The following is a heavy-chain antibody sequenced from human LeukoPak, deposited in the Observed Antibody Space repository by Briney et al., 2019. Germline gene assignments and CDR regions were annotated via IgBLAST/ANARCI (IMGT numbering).Heavy chain of an antibody. J-gene: IGHJ4*02. CDR2: IKQDGSEK. D-gene: IGHD3-10*01. CDR3: ERRFGYYGSGSHYNFDY. Sequence: GGSLRLSCTASGFRITSYWMSWVRQAPGKGLEWVANIKQDGSEKYYVDSVKGQFTISRDNAKNSLYLQMNSLRADDTAVYYCERRFGYYGSGSHYNFDYWGQGTLVTVSS. V-gene: IGHV3-7*01. CDR1: GFRITSYW.